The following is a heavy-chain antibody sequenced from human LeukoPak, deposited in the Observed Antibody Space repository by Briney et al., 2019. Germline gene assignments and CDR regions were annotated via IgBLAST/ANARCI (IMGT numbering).Heavy chain of an antibody. Sequence: PSETLSLTCAVSGGSISSSNWWSWVRQPPGKGLEWIGEIYHSGSTNYNPSLKSRVTISVDKSKNQFSLKLSSVTAADTAVYYCARGVVVPAALKYYFDYWGQGTLVTVSS. D-gene: IGHD2-2*01. CDR2: IYHSGST. CDR3: ARGVVVPAALKYYFDY. V-gene: IGHV4-4*02. CDR1: GGSISSSNW. J-gene: IGHJ4*02.